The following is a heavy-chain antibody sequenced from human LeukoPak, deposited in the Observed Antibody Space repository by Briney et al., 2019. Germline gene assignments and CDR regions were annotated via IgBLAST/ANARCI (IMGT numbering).Heavy chain of an antibody. CDR2: INHSGST. V-gene: IGHV4-34*01. D-gene: IGHD3-22*01. Sequence: SETLSLTCAVYGGSFSGYYWSWIRQPPGKGLEWIGEINHSGSTNYNPSLKSRVTISVDTSKNQFSLTLSSVTAADTAVYYCARVAYYYDSSGYRSPEYFQHWGQGTLVTVSS. CDR3: ARVAYYYDSSGYRSPEYFQH. J-gene: IGHJ1*01. CDR1: GGSFSGYY.